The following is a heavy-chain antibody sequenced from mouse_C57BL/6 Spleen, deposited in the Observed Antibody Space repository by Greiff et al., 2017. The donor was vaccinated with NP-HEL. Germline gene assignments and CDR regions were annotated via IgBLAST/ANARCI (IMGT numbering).Heavy chain of an antibody. J-gene: IGHJ3*01. V-gene: IGHV1-81*01. CDR1: GYTFTSYG. Sequence: QVHVKQSGAELARPGASVKLSCKASGYTFTSYGISWVKQRTGQGLEWIGEIYPRSGNTYYNEKFKGKATLTADKSSSTAYMELRSLTSEDSAVYFCARGTAQATAYWGQGTLVTVSA. CDR2: IYPRSGNT. CDR3: ARGTAQATAY. D-gene: IGHD3-2*02.